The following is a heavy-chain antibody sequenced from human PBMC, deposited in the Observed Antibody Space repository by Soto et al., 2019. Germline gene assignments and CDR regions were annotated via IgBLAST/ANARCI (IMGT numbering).Heavy chain of an antibody. V-gene: IGHV1-18*01. CDR1: GYTFTSYG. Sequence: ASVKVSCKASGYTFTSYGISWVRQAPGQGLEWMGWISAYNGNTNYAQKLRGRVTMTTDTSTGTAYMELRSLRSDDTAVYYCARDGRYFDWLLTSLDYWGQGTLVTVSS. D-gene: IGHD3-9*01. J-gene: IGHJ4*02. CDR2: ISAYNGNT. CDR3: ARDGRYFDWLLTSLDY.